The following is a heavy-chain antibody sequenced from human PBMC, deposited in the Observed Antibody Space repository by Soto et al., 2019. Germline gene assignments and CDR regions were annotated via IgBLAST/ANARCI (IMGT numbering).Heavy chain of an antibody. CDR2: IKSIPDGGTA. Sequence: PGGSLILSCAASGFSFSSVWMSWVRQTPAKGLEWVGRIKSIPDGGTADYAVPLKGRVTISRDDSTNTLDLQMNNLKTEDTGVYFCVRILQYFGAPRAYFDLWGRGTLVTVSX. D-gene: IGHD3-10*01. CDR1: GFSFSSVW. V-gene: IGHV3-15*01. J-gene: IGHJ2*01. CDR3: VRILQYFGAPRAYFDL.